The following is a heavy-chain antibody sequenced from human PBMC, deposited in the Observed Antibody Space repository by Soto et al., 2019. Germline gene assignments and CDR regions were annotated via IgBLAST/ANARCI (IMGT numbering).Heavy chain of an antibody. Sequence: PSETLSLTCAVSGGSISSSNWWSWVRQPPGKGLEWIGEIYHSGSTNYNPSLKSRVTMTRDTSTSTVYMELSSLRSEDTAVYYCASGGPTTDYYYYYGMDVWGQGTTVTVSS. V-gene: IGHV4-4*02. D-gene: IGHD1-7*01. CDR3: ASGGPTTDYYYYYGMDV. CDR1: GGSISSSNW. J-gene: IGHJ6*02. CDR2: IYHSGST.